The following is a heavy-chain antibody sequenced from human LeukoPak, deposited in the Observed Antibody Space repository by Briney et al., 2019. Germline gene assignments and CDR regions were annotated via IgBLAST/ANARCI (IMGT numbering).Heavy chain of an antibody. Sequence: PGGSLRLSCAGSGFTFSTYAMHWVRQAPGKGLEWVALFSYDGSTQRYADSVKGRFTISRDNSKNSLYLQMNSLRTEDTAVYYCAKAKVVFSGYDYLFDYWGQGTLVTVSS. D-gene: IGHD5-12*01. V-gene: IGHV3-30-3*01. CDR1: GFTFSTYA. CDR3: AKAKVVFSGYDYLFDY. J-gene: IGHJ4*02. CDR2: FSYDGSTQ.